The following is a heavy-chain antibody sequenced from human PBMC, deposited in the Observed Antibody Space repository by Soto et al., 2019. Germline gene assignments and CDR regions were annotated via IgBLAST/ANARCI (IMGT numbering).Heavy chain of an antibody. V-gene: IGHV4-59*08. CDR1: GGSISSYY. J-gene: IGHJ5*02. Sequence: SETLSLTCTVSGGSISSYYWSWIRQPPGKGLEWIGYIYYSGSTNYNPSLKSRVTISVDTSKNQFSLKLSSVTAADTAVYYCARHRYWAADGRGRFDPWGQGTLVTVSS. CDR3: ARHRYWAADGRGRFDP. D-gene: IGHD1-20*01. CDR2: IYYSGST.